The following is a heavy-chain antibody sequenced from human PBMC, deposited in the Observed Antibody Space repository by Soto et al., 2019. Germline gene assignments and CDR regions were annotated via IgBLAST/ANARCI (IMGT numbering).Heavy chain of an antibody. D-gene: IGHD2-15*01. CDR2: ISSSSSTI. V-gene: IGHV3-48*01. CDR3: ARGGYCSGGSCYYYYFDY. J-gene: IGHJ4*02. CDR1: GLTFSSYS. Sequence: GGSLRLSCAASGLTFSSYSMNWVRQAPGKGLEWVSYISSSSSTIYYADSVKGRFTISRDNAKNSLYLQMNSLRAEDTAVYYCARGGYCSGGSCYYYYFDYWGQGTLVTVSS.